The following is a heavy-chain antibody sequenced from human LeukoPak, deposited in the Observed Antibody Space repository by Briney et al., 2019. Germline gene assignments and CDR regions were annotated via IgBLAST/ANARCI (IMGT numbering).Heavy chain of an antibody. CDR2: IYFSGST. J-gene: IGHJ3*02. V-gene: IGHV4-4*07. CDR3: ARVKSSGWGGAFDI. Sequence: SETLSLTCTVSGGDITSYYWTWIRQPAGQGLEWIGRIYFSGSTDYNASLKSRVSMSVDTSKNQLSLKLRSVTAADTAVYYCARVKSSGWGGAFDIWGQGTMVTVSS. D-gene: IGHD6-19*01. CDR1: GGDITSYY.